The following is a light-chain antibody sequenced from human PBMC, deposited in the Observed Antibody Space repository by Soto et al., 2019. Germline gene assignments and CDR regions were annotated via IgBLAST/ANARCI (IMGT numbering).Light chain of an antibody. J-gene: IGKJ3*01. V-gene: IGKV3-20*01. Sequence: EIGLTQSPGTLSLSPGERATLSCRASQSVSSSYLAWYRQKPGQAPRLLIYGASGRDTGIPDRFSGSGSGTDFNLTISRLEPEDFAVYYCQQYGSSPLFTFGPGTKVDIK. CDR2: GAS. CDR3: QQYGSSPLFT. CDR1: QSVSSSY.